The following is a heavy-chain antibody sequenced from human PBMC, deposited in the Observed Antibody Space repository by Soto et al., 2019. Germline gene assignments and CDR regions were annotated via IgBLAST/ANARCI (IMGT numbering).Heavy chain of an antibody. CDR3: TTRYSYGPEGHY. Sequence: EVQLVESGGGLVKPGGSLRLSCAASGFTFSNAWMSWVRQALGKGLEWVGRIKSKTDGGTTDYAAPVKGRFTISRDDSKNTLYLQMNSLKTEDTAVYYCTTRYSYGPEGHYWGQGTLVTVSS. CDR1: GFTFSNAW. J-gene: IGHJ4*02. CDR2: IKSKTDGGTT. V-gene: IGHV3-15*01. D-gene: IGHD5-18*01.